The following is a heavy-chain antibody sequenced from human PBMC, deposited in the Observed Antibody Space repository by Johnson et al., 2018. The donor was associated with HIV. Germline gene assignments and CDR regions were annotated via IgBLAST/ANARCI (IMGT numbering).Heavy chain of an antibody. J-gene: IGHJ3*02. CDR2: ISRDGSST. CDR3: AREGPSERAGFDI. Sequence: VQLVESGGGVVQPGRSLRLSCAASGFTFSSYWMHWVRQAPGKGLVWVSRISRDGSSTTYADSVKGRFTISRDNAKNTLFLQMNGLRPEDTAVYYCAREGPSERAGFDIWGQGTMVTVSS. CDR1: GFTFSSYW. V-gene: IGHV3-74*01.